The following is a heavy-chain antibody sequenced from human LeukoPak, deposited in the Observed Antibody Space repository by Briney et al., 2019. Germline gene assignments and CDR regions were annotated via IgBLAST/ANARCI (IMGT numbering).Heavy chain of an antibody. V-gene: IGHV3-53*01. J-gene: IGHJ4*02. CDR2: IYSGGST. CDR3: AKVGVETNYGDPYYFDY. CDR1: GFTVSSNY. Sequence: GGSLRLSCAASGFTVSSNYMSWVRQAPGKGLEWVSVIYSGGSTYYADSVKGRFTISRDNSKNTLYLQMNRLRAEDTAAYYCAKVGVETNYGDPYYFDYWGQGTLVTVSS. D-gene: IGHD4-17*01.